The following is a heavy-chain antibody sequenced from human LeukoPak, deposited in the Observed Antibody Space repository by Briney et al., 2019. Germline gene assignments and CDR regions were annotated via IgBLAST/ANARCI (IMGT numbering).Heavy chain of an antibody. Sequence: GGSLRLSCAASGFTFSSYAMHWVRQAPGKGLEWVAVISYDGSNKYYADSVKGRFTISRDNSKNTLYLQMNSLRAEDTAVYYCARDLMTTFGGVDYFDYWGQGTLVTVSS. CDR2: ISYDGSNK. D-gene: IGHD3-16*01. J-gene: IGHJ4*02. CDR3: ARDLMTTFGGVDYFDY. V-gene: IGHV3-30*04. CDR1: GFTFSSYA.